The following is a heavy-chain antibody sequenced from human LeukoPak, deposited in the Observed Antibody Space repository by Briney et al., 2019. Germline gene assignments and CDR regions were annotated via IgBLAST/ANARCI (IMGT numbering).Heavy chain of an antibody. D-gene: IGHD3-10*01. V-gene: IGHV3-53*01. Sequence: GGSLRLSCVASGFDNSYNYVGWVRQAPGKGLEWVSVIHTGGTTHYADSVKGRFTISKDNSNNTVFLQMNGVRVEDTAVYYCARVWFGYFFQWGQGALVTVSS. CDR2: IHTGGTT. CDR3: ARVWFGYFFQ. CDR1: GFDNSYNY. J-gene: IGHJ4*02.